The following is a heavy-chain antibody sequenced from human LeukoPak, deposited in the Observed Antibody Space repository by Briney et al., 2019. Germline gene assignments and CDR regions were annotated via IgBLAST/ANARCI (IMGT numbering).Heavy chain of an antibody. CDR2: INPNSGGT. CDR3: ARISYYYDSSGPLGY. D-gene: IGHD3-22*01. J-gene: IGHJ4*02. CDR1: GYTFTGYY. V-gene: IGHV1-2*02. Sequence: ASVKVSCKASGYTFTGYYMHWVRQAPGQGLEWMGGINPNSGGTNYAQKFQGRVTMTRDTSISTAYMERSRLRSDDTAVYYCARISYYYDSSGPLGYWGQGTLVTVSS.